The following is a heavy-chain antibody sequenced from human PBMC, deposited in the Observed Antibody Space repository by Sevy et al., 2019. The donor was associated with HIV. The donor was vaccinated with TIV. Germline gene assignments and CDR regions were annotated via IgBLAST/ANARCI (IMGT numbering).Heavy chain of an antibody. CDR1: GGSISDHY. J-gene: IGHJ6*02. V-gene: IGHV4-59*11. D-gene: IGHD6-19*01. Sequence: SETLSLTCTVSGGSISDHYWNWIRQPPGKGLEWIGQIHYFGSANYNPSLKSRVTISLDTSNNRFSLKLSPVNAADTAVYYSARDTSGYSSGWYPYYNYFGLDVWGQGTTVTVSS. CDR2: IHYFGSA. CDR3: ARDTSGYSSGWYPYYNYFGLDV.